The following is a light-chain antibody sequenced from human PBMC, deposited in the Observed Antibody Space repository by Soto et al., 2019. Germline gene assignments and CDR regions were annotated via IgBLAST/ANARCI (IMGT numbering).Light chain of an antibody. CDR1: SSDVGSYNL. V-gene: IGLV2-14*02. J-gene: IGLJ1*01. CDR2: EGS. CDR3: SSYTSSSTLEGYV. Sequence: QSALTQPASVSGSPGQSITISCTGTSSDVGSYNLVSWYQQHPGKAPKLMIYEGSKRPSGVSNRFSGSKSGNTASLTISGLQAEDEADYYCSSYTSSSTLEGYVFGTGTKLTVL.